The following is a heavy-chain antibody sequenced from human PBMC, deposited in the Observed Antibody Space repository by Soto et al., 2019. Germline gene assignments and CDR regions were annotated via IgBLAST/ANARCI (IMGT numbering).Heavy chain of an antibody. CDR2: ISGSGGTT. J-gene: IGHJ4*02. V-gene: IGHV3-23*01. CDR3: AKDRYGDYGGIDY. Sequence: HPGGSLRLSCAASGFTFSSYAMSWVRQVPGEGLDWVSGISGSGGTTYYADSVKGRFTISRDTSKNTLFLQMNSLRAEDTAVYYCAKDRYGDYGGIDYWGQGTMVTVSS. D-gene: IGHD4-17*01. CDR1: GFTFSSYA.